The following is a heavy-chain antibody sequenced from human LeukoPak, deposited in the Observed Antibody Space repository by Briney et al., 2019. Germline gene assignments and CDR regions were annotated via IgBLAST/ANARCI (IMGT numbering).Heavy chain of an antibody. Sequence: GGSLRLSCEVTGFRFSDYFMGWVRQAPGKGLEWVGRIKNRDNNYATEYAASVRGRLIISGDDSKNSVYLQMGSLKSDDTAVYHCARVRGRDWYAFDLWGQGTMVTVSS. CDR2: IKNRDNNYAT. J-gene: IGHJ3*01. D-gene: IGHD5-24*01. CDR1: GFRFSDYF. V-gene: IGHV3-72*01. CDR3: ARVRGRDWYAFDL.